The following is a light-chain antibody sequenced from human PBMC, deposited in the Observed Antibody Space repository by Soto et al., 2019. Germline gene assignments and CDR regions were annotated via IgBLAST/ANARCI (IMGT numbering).Light chain of an antibody. CDR3: QQYDNLSIT. CDR1: QDISNY. Sequence: DLQMSQSPSSLSASVGDSVTMXXQASQDISNYLNWYQQKPGKAPKVXIYDASNLETGAPSRFSGGGSGTDFTFTISSLQPEDIGIYYCQQYDNLSITFGQGTRLEIK. J-gene: IGKJ5*01. CDR2: DAS. V-gene: IGKV1-33*01.